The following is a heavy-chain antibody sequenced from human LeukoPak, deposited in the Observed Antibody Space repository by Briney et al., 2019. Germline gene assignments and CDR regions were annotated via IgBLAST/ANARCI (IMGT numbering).Heavy chain of an antibody. CDR3: AREPSYGDYLDY. J-gene: IGHJ4*02. Sequence: PGGSLRLSCAASGFTFSSYSMNWVRQAPGKGLEWVSSISSSSSYIYYADSVKGRFTISRDNAKNSLYLQMNSLRAEDTAVYYCAREPSYGDYLDYWGQGTLVTVSS. CDR2: ISSSSSYI. D-gene: IGHD4-17*01. CDR1: GFTFSSYS. V-gene: IGHV3-21*01.